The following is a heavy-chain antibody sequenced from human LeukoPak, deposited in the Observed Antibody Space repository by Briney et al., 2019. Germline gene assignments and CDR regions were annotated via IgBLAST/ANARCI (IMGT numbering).Heavy chain of an antibody. CDR2: INHSGST. CDR3: ARDSFWSGYRWRSYYFDY. V-gene: IGHV4-34*01. Sequence: PSETLSLTCAVYGVSFSGYYWSWIRQPPGKGLEWIGEINHSGSTNYNPSLKSRVTISVDTSKNQFSLKLSSVTAADTAVYYCARDSFWSGYRWRSYYFDYWGQGTLVTVSS. D-gene: IGHD3-3*01. CDR1: GVSFSGYY. J-gene: IGHJ4*02.